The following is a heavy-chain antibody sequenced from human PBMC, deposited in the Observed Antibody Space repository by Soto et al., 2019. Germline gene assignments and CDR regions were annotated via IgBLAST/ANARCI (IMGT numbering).Heavy chain of an antibody. V-gene: IGHV4-34*01. Sequence: SETLSLTCAVYGWSFSGDYWSWIRQPPGKGLEWIGEINGRGSTKYNPSLKSRVTMSVDPSKNQFSLKLTSVTAADTAVYYCARQGDSTMAIFDHWGQGALVTVSS. D-gene: IGHD5-18*01. CDR3: ARQGDSTMAIFDH. CDR2: INGRGST. CDR1: GWSFSGDY. J-gene: IGHJ4*02.